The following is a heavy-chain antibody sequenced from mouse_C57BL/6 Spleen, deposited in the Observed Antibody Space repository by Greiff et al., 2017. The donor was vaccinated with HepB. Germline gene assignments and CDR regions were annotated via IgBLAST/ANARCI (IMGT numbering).Heavy chain of an antibody. V-gene: IGHV1-81*01. CDR1: GYTFTSYG. D-gene: IGHD2-3*01. Sequence: QLKQSGAELARPGASVKLSCKASGYTFTSYGISWVKQRTGQGLEWIGEIYPRSGNTYYNEKFKGKATLTADKSSSTAYMELRSLTSEDSAVYFCARDDGYYGGFAYWGQGTLVTVSA. J-gene: IGHJ3*01. CDR3: ARDDGYYGGFAY. CDR2: IYPRSGNT.